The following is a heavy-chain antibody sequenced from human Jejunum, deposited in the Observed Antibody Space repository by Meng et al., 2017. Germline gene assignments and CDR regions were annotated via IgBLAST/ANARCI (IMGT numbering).Heavy chain of an antibody. J-gene: IGHJ6*02. Sequence: GGPLRLPCAASGFTFSSYEMNWARQAPGKGLEWFSYISSSGSTIYYADSVKGRFTIPRDNAKNSLYLQMNSMRAEATAVYYCARDLVAYDSGGRDGMDVWGQGTTVTVSS. CDR1: GFTFSSYE. CDR2: ISSSGSTI. D-gene: IGHD3-22*01. CDR3: ARDLVAYDSGGRDGMDV. V-gene: IGHV3-48*03.